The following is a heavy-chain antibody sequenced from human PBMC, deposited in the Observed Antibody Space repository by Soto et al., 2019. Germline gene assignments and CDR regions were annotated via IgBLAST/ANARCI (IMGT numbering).Heavy chain of an antibody. CDR1: GFTFSSYA. V-gene: IGHV3-30-3*01. Sequence: QVQLVESGGGVVQPGRSLRLSCAASGFTFSSYAMHWVRQAPGKGLEWVAVISYDGSNKYYADSVKGRFTISRDNSKNTLYLQMNSLRAEDTAVYYCAGGYCSGGSCPYFDYWGQGTLVTVSS. CDR3: AGGYCSGGSCPYFDY. CDR2: ISYDGSNK. D-gene: IGHD2-15*01. J-gene: IGHJ4*02.